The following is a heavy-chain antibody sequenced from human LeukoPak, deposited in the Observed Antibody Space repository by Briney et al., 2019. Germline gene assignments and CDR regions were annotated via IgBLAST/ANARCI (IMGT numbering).Heavy chain of an antibody. J-gene: IGHJ4*02. V-gene: IGHV4-30-2*01. D-gene: IGHD2-15*01. CDR1: GGSISSGGYS. Sequence: PSQTLSLTCAVSGGSISSGGYSWSWIRQPPGKGLEWIGYIYHSGSTYYNPSLKSRVTISVDRSKNQFSLKLSSVTAADTAVYYCARERRYCSGGSCFYFDYWGQGTLVTVSS. CDR2: IYHSGST. CDR3: ARERRYCSGGSCFYFDY.